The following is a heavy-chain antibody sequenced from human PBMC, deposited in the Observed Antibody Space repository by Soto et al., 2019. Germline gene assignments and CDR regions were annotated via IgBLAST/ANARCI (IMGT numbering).Heavy chain of an antibody. J-gene: IGHJ4*02. CDR3: ARQEYITTWYLKY. Sequence: PGGSLRLSCAASGFTFSAYAMTWVRQAPGKGLEWVSVISGSGGATYYADSVKGRFTISRDNSKNTLYLQMNSLRAEDTAVYYCARQEYITTWYLKYWGQGTLVTVSS. CDR1: GFTFSAYA. V-gene: IGHV3-23*01. D-gene: IGHD6-13*01. CDR2: ISGSGGAT.